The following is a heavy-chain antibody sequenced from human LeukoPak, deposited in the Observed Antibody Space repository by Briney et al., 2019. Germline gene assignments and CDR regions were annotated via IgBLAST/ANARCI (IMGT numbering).Heavy chain of an antibody. CDR3: ARGRGVTPDY. J-gene: IGHJ4*02. CDR1: GFTFSSYA. Sequence: PGGSLRLSCAASGFTFSSYAMHWVRQAPGKGLEWVAVISYDGSNKYYADSVKGRFTISRDNSKNTLYLQMNSLRAEDTAVYYCARGRGVTPDYWGQGTLVTVSS. D-gene: IGHD3-10*01. CDR2: ISYDGSNK. V-gene: IGHV3-30-3*01.